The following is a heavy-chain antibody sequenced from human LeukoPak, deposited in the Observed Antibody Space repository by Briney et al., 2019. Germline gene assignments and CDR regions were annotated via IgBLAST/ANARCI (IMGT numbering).Heavy chain of an antibody. CDR2: ISAYNGNT. Sequence: ASVTVSCKASGYTFTSYGISWVRQAPGQGLEWMGWISAYNGNTNYAQKLQGRVNMTTDTSTSTAYMELRSLRSDDTAVYYCARDCRRVIVGATTSDYWGQGTLVTVSS. V-gene: IGHV1-18*01. J-gene: IGHJ4*02. D-gene: IGHD1-26*01. CDR3: ARDCRRVIVGATTSDY. CDR1: GYTFTSYG.